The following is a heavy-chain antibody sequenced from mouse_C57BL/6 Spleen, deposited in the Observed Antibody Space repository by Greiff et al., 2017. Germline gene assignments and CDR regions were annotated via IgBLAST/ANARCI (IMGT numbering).Heavy chain of an antibody. V-gene: IGHV1-15*01. CDR2: IDPETGGT. J-gene: IGHJ3*01. CDR3: TRSGSSYDAWFAY. CDR1: GYTFTDYE. Sequence: QVQLQQSGAELVRPGASVTLSCKASGYTFTDYEMHWVKQTPVHGLEWIGAIDPETGGTAYNQKFKGKAILTADKSSSTAYMELRSLTSEDSADYYSTRSGSSYDAWFAYWGQGTLVTVSA. D-gene: IGHD1-1*01.